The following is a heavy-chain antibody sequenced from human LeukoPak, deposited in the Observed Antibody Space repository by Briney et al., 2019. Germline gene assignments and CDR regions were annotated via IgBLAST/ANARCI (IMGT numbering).Heavy chain of an antibody. D-gene: IGHD3-10*01. Sequence: ASVKVSCMASGYTFTSYDINWVRQATGQGREWMGWMNPNSGKTGYAQKLQGSVTMTRNTSISTAYMELSRLRYEDTAVYYCARGQITMVRLVISTTYYYYGMDVWGQGTTVTVSS. V-gene: IGHV1-8*01. J-gene: IGHJ6*01. CDR2: MNPNSGKT. CDR1: GYTFTSYD. CDR3: ARGQITMVRLVISTTYYYYGMDV.